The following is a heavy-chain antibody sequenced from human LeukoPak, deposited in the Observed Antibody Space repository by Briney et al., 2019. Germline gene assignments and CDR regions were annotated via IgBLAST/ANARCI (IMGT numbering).Heavy chain of an antibody. J-gene: IGHJ4*02. V-gene: IGHV3-23*01. CDR1: GFTFSRYA. D-gene: IGHD3-3*01. Sequence: GGSLRLSCAASGFTFSRYALYWARQAPGKGLEWVSTVSVSGGSTYYADSVKGWFTISRDNSENTLYLQMNSLRAEDTAVYYCAKDVKAGSGDYYFDYWGQGTLVTVSS. CDR2: VSVSGGST. CDR3: AKDVKAGSGDYYFDY.